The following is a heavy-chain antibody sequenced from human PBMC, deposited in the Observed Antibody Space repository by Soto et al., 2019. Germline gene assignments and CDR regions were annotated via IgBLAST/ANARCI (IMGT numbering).Heavy chain of an antibody. Sequence: QVQLVQSGAEVKKPGASVKVSCKASGYTFTSYDINWMRQATGQGLEWMGWMNPNSGNTGYAQKFQGRVTMTRNTSISTAYMELSSLRSEDTAVYYCARRGDDYIWGSYRYFDYWGQGTLVTVSS. CDR3: ARRGDDYIWGSYRYFDY. V-gene: IGHV1-8*01. D-gene: IGHD3-16*02. CDR2: MNPNSGNT. CDR1: GYTFTSYD. J-gene: IGHJ4*02.